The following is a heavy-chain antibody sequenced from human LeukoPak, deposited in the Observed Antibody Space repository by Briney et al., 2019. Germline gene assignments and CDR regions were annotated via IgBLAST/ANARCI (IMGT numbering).Heavy chain of an antibody. CDR3: ARGGVTIFGVVINPLDFDY. J-gene: IGHJ4*02. D-gene: IGHD3-3*01. CDR2: MNPNSGNT. Sequence: ASVKVSCKTSGYTFTSYDINWVRQATGQGLEWMGWMNPNSGNTGYAQKFQGRVTMTRNTSISTAYMELSSLRSEDTAVYYCARGGVTIFGVVINPLDFDYWGQGTLVTVSS. CDR1: GYTFTSYD. V-gene: IGHV1-8*02.